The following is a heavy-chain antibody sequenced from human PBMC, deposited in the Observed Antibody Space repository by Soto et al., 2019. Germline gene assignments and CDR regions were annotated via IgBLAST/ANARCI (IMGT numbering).Heavy chain of an antibody. CDR1: GGTFDNFI. Sequence: QVQLVQSGAEVKEPGSSVRVSCKASGGTFDNFIMNWVRQTPGQGLEWMGGIVPMLGTPTYAEKFKGRVKIPATGSTSTMYMEVTSLRSEDTAIYDCAINGTYSSSLSQYSGMEVWGQGTRVTVSS. CDR2: IVPMLGTP. D-gene: IGHD1-26*01. J-gene: IGHJ6*02. V-gene: IGHV1-69*01. CDR3: AINGTYSSSLSQYSGMEV.